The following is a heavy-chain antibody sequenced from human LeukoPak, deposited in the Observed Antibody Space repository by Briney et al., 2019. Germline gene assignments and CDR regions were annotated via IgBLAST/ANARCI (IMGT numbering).Heavy chain of an antibody. D-gene: IGHD3-10*01. CDR3: ARVPLGEFRGFDP. CDR2: ISTSSTYI. Sequence: SGGSLRLSCAASGFTFSSYSMNWVRQAPGKGLEWVSSISTSSTYIYYADSVKGRFTISRDNSKNTLYLQMNSLRAEDTAVYYCARVPLGEFRGFDPWGQGTLVTVSS. V-gene: IGHV3-21*01. CDR1: GFTFSSYS. J-gene: IGHJ5*02.